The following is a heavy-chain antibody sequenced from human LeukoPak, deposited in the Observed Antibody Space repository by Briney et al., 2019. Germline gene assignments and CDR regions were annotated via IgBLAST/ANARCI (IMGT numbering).Heavy chain of an antibody. CDR2: IYYSGST. CDR1: GGSISSYY. J-gene: IGHJ4*02. Sequence: SETLSLTRTVSGGSISSYYWSWIRQPPGKGLEWIGYIYYSGSTNYNPSLKSRVTISVDTSKNQFSLKLSSVTAADTAVYYCARGLYSSGWSYYFDYWGQGTLVTVSS. V-gene: IGHV4-59*01. CDR3: ARGLYSSGWSYYFDY. D-gene: IGHD6-19*01.